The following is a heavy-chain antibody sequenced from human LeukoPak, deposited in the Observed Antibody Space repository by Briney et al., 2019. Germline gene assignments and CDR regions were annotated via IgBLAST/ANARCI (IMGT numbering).Heavy chain of an antibody. CDR2: ISWNSGSI. J-gene: IGHJ4*02. CDR3: AKGGPITLIVVDGFDY. CDR1: GFTFDDFA. Sequence: PGGSLRLSCAASGFTFDDFAMHWVRQAPGKGLEWVSGISWNSGSIGYADSVKGRFTISRDNAKNSLYLQMNSLKTEDTALYYCAKGGPITLIVVDGFDYWGQGTLVTVSS. D-gene: IGHD3-22*01. V-gene: IGHV3-9*01.